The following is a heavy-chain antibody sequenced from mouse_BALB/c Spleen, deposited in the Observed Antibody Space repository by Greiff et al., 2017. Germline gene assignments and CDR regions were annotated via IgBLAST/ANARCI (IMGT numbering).Heavy chain of an antibody. J-gene: IGHJ4*01. CDR1: GYSITSDYA. V-gene: IGHV3-2*02. Sequence: EVQLQQSGPGLVKPSQSLSLTCTVTGYSITSDYAWNWIRQFPGNKLEWMGYISYSGSTSYNPSLKSRISITRDTSKNQFFLQLNSVTTEDTATYYCAREGGPYYRYDNRMDYWGQGTSVTVSS. CDR2: ISYSGST. D-gene: IGHD2-14*01. CDR3: AREGGPYYRYDNRMDY.